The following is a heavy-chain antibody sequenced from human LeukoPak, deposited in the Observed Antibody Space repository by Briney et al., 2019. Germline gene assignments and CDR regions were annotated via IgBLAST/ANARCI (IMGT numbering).Heavy chain of an antibody. Sequence: GRSLRLSCAVSGFTFSSYGIHCVRQAPGKGLEWVAVISFDGSNKYYADSVKSRFTISRDNSKNTLFLQMNSLRAEDTAVYDCAKTYGSGSLSTYWYFDLWGRGTLVTVSS. J-gene: IGHJ2*01. CDR3: AKTYGSGSLSTYWYFDL. D-gene: IGHD3-10*01. V-gene: IGHV3-30*18. CDR1: GFTFSSYG. CDR2: ISFDGSNK.